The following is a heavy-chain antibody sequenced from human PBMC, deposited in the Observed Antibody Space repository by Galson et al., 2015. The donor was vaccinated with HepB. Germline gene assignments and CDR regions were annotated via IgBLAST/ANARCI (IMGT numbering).Heavy chain of an antibody. CDR3: ARNREASGRHFHFDY. V-gene: IGHV1-69*13. CDR1: GGTFSSYA. J-gene: IGHJ4*02. Sequence: SVKVSCKASGGTFSSYAISWVRQAPGQGLEWMGGIIPIFGTANYAQKFQGRVTITADESTSTAYMELSSLRSEDTAVYYCARNREASGRHFHFDYWGQGTLVTVSS. CDR2: IIPIFGTA. D-gene: IGHD6-13*01.